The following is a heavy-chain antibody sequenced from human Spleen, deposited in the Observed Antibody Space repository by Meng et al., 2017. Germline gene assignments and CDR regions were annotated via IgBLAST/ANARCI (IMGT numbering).Heavy chain of an antibody. Sequence: GESLKISCKGSGYNFTNYWIGWVRQMPGEGLEWMGLIFPGDSDTKYSPSFQGQVTFSADKSISSAYLQGTSLKDSDTAMYYCARLKFTYYYDSHGYGNDAFDIWGQGTMVTVSS. D-gene: IGHD3-22*01. CDR1: GYNFTNYW. J-gene: IGHJ3*02. V-gene: IGHV5-51*01. CDR2: IFPGDSDT. CDR3: ARLKFTYYYDSHGYGNDAFDI.